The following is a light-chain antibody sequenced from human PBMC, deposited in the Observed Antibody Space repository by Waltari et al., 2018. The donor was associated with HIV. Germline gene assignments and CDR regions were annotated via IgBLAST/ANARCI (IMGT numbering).Light chain of an antibody. CDR1: DRDIGRYNY. J-gene: IGLJ1*01. CDR3: SSYSSTTTLYV. Sequence: QSALTQPASVSGSPGQSIVISCSGSDRDIGRYNYVSCYQQFPGKAPKLIIFDVNKRPSGVSPRLSASKSATTAALNISNLQIDDEADYFCSSYSSTTTLYVFGTGTAVTV. V-gene: IGLV2-14*03. CDR2: DVN.